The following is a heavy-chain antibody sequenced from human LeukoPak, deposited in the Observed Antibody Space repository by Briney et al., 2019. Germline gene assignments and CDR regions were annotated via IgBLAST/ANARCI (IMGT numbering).Heavy chain of an antibody. J-gene: IGHJ4*02. D-gene: IGHD3-22*01. V-gene: IGHV3-30-3*01. Sequence: PGGSLRLSCAASGFTFSSYAMHWVRQAPGKGLEWVAVISYDGSNKYYADSVKGRFTISRDNSKNTLYLQMNSLRAEDTAVYYCAKDKVGWYDSSGYSLFDYWGQGTLVTVSS. CDR2: ISYDGSNK. CDR1: GFTFSSYA. CDR3: AKDKVGWYDSSGYSLFDY.